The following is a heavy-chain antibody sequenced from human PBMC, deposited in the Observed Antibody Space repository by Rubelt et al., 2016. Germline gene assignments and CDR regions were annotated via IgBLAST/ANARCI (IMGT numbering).Heavy chain of an antibody. Sequence: QVQLQESGPGLVKPSETLSLTCNVSGYSINSGHYWAWIRQPPGKWLEWIGSLYHSGSTYYNPSLNSRVTMSVDTSKNQFSRTRTSVTAADRAVYYCARVGGDGYNDYWGQGTLVTVSS. CDR2: LYHSGST. V-gene: IGHV4-38-2*02. J-gene: IGHJ4*02. D-gene: IGHD5-24*01. CDR1: GYSINSGHY. CDR3: ARVGGDGYNDY.